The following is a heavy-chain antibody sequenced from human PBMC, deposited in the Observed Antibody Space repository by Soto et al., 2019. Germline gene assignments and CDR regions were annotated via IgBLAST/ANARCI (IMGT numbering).Heavy chain of an antibody. CDR3: AGRSRTIE. V-gene: IGHV4-59*12. D-gene: IGHD1-7*01. CDR2: IYYSGST. J-gene: IGHJ4*02. Sequence: SETLSLTCTVSGGSISSYYWSWIRQPPGKGLEWIGYIYYSGSTNYNPSLKSRVTISVDRSKNQFSLELTSVTAADTAVYYCAGRSRTIEWGQGTQVTVSS. CDR1: GGSISSYY.